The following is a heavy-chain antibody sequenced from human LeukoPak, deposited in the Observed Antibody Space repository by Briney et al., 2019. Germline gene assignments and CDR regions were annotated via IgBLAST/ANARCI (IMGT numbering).Heavy chain of an antibody. D-gene: IGHD3-10*01. CDR1: VCTFSSYA. J-gene: IGHJ4*02. CDR2: IIPIFGTA. CDR3: ATVGMVRGVTPYYFDY. Sequence: SVKVSCKASVCTFSSYAISWLRQAPGQGLEWMGGIIPIFGTANYAQKFQGRVTITADESTSTAYMELSSLRSEDTAVYYCATVGMVRGVTPYYFDYWGQGTLVTVSS. V-gene: IGHV1-69*13.